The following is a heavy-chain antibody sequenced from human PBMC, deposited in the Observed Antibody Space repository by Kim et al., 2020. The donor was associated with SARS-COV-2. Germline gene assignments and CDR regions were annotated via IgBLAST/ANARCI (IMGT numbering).Heavy chain of an antibody. V-gene: IGHV1-69*01. CDR3: ARVVERDGYNYYYYGMDV. Sequence: FQGRVTITADESTSTAYMELSSLRCEDTAVYYCARVVERDGYNYYYYGMDVWGQGTTVTVSS. D-gene: IGHD5-12*01. J-gene: IGHJ6*02.